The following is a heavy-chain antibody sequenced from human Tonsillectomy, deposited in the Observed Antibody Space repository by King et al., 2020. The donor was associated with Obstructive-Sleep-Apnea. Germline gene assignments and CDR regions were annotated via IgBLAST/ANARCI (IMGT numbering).Heavy chain of an antibody. Sequence: QLQESGPGLVKPSETLSLTCTVSGGSISSFYWNWIRQPPGKGLEWIGYIYFSWSTTYNPSLKSRVTISVDTFKNQFSLKLGSVTAPDTAVYYCARGVVATIFDYWGQGTLVTVSS. CDR1: GGSISSFY. D-gene: IGHD5-12*01. CDR2: IYFSWST. CDR3: ARGVVATIFDY. V-gene: IGHV4-59*01. J-gene: IGHJ4*02.